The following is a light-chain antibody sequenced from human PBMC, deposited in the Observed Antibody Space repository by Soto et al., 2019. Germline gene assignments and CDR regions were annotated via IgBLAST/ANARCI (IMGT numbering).Light chain of an antibody. CDR3: QVWDIMPANYV. CDR2: YDR. V-gene: IGLV3-21*04. CDR1: NIGDKR. Sequence: SYELTQPPSVSVAPEKTATITCGGTNIGDKRVHWYRQKPGQAPVLLISYDRDRPSGIPERFSGSNSGNTATLTISRVEAGDEADYYCQVWDIMPANYVFGGGTKLTVL. J-gene: IGLJ1*01.